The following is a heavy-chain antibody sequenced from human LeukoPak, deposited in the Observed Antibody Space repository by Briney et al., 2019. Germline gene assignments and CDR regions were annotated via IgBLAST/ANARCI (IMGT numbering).Heavy chain of an antibody. Sequence: GGSLRLSCAASGFTFSSYGMHWVRQAPGKGLEWVAVISYDGSNKYYADSVKGRFTISRDNSKNTLYLQMNSLRAEDTAVYYCARENYYYDSMSFDYWGQGTLVTVSS. CDR3: ARENYYYDSMSFDY. CDR1: GFTFSSYG. D-gene: IGHD3-22*01. J-gene: IGHJ4*02. V-gene: IGHV3-30*03. CDR2: ISYDGSNK.